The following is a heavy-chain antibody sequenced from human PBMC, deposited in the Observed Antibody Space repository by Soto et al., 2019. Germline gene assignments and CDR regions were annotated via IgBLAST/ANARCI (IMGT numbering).Heavy chain of an antibody. Sequence: GGSLRLSCAASGFTVSSNYMSWVRQAPGKGLEWVSVIYSGGSTYYADSVKGRFTISRDNSKNTLYLQMNSLRAEDTAVYYCARDPYSSSSYFDYWGQGTLVTVSS. D-gene: IGHD6-6*01. CDR3: ARDPYSSSSYFDY. J-gene: IGHJ4*02. CDR1: GFTVSSNY. V-gene: IGHV3-53*01. CDR2: IYSGGST.